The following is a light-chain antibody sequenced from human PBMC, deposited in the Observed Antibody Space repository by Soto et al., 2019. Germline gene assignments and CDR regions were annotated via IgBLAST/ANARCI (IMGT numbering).Light chain of an antibody. CDR2: DAS. CDR1: QSVSSY. V-gene: IGKV3-11*01. CDR3: QQHNNSLPWT. Sequence: EIVLTQSPATLSLSPGERATLSCRASQSVSSYLFWYQQIPGQAPRLLIYDASNRATGIPAMFSGSGSGTDFTLTISSLEPEDFAVYYCQQHNNSLPWTFGHGTNVEIK. J-gene: IGKJ1*01.